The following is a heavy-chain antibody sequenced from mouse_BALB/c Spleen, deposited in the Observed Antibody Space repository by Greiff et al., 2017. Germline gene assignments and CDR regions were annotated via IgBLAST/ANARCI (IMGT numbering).Heavy chain of an antibody. Sequence: VQLQQPGAELVKPGASVKLSCKASGYTFTSYWMHWVKQRPGQGLEWIGEINPSNGRTNYNEKFKSKATLTVDKSSSTAYMQLSSLTSEDSAVYYCARWGWLLLYAMDYWGQGTSVTVSS. D-gene: IGHD2-3*01. J-gene: IGHJ4*01. CDR3: ARWGWLLLYAMDY. CDR1: GYTFTSYW. V-gene: IGHV1S81*02. CDR2: INPSNGRT.